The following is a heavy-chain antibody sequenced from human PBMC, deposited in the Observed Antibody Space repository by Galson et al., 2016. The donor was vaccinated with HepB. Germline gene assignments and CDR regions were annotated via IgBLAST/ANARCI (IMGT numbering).Heavy chain of an antibody. CDR1: GFTFSDST. D-gene: IGHD4-23*01. CDR3: TRHLLYGGTSFDY. J-gene: IGHJ4*02. Sequence: SLRLSCAASGFTFSDSTVHWVRQASGKGLEWVGRIRTKANSYAAAYAASVKGRFTISRDDSKNTAYLQMNSLKTEDTAVYFCTRHLLYGGTSFDYWGQGTLVTVSS. V-gene: IGHV3-73*01. CDR2: IRTKANSYAA.